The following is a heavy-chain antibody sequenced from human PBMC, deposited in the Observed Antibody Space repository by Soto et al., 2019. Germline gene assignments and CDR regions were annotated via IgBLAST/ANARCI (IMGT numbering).Heavy chain of an antibody. V-gene: IGHV1-69*04. D-gene: IGHD3-22*01. CDR3: ARDRNYYDSSGYYLRDFQH. Sequence: SVKVSCKASGGTFSSYTISWVRQAPGQGLEWMGRIIPILGIANYAQKLQGRVTITADKSTSTAYMELSSLRSEDTAVYYCARDRNYYDSSGYYLRDFQHWGLG. CDR1: GGTFSSYT. J-gene: IGHJ1*01. CDR2: IIPILGIA.